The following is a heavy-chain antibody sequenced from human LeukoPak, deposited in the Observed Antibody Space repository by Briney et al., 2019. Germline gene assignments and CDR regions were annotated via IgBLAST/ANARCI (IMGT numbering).Heavy chain of an antibody. CDR3: ARGESSSLDGY. V-gene: IGHV4-59*01. Sequence: SETLSLTCTVSGGSISSYYWSWIRQPPGKGLEWIGYIYYSGSTNYNPSLKSRVTISVDTSKNQFSLKLSSVTAADTAVYYCARGESSSLDGYWGQGTLVTVSS. CDR2: IYYSGST. J-gene: IGHJ4*02. CDR1: GGSISSYY. D-gene: IGHD6-13*01.